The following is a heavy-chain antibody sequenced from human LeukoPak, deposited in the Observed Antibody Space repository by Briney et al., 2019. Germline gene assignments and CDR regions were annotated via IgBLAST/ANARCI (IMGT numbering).Heavy chain of an antibody. D-gene: IGHD3-10*01. Sequence: SETLSLTCAVSGGSINTYYWSWIRQPPGKGLESIGYISYSGSPNYNPSLKSRVTISVDTSKKQFSLKLNSVTAAGTAVYYCARLNRGIDAFDIWGQGTMVTVSS. CDR1: GGSINTYY. CDR2: ISYSGSP. CDR3: ARLNRGIDAFDI. V-gene: IGHV4-59*01. J-gene: IGHJ3*02.